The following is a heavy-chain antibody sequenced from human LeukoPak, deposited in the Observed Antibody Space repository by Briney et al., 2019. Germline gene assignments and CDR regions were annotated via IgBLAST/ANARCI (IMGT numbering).Heavy chain of an antibody. CDR1: GGSISSHY. CDR2: IYYSGGT. Sequence: SETLSLTCTVSGGSISSHYWSWIRQPPGKGLEWIGYIYYSGGTNYNPSLKSRVTISVDTSKNQSSLKLSSVTAADTAVYYCARRPNSYYYYMDVWGKGTTVTVSS. J-gene: IGHJ6*03. V-gene: IGHV4-59*11. CDR3: ARRPNSYYYYMDV.